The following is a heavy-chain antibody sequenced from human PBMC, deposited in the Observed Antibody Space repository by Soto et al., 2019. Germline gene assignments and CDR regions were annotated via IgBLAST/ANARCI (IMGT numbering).Heavy chain of an antibody. CDR2: IYYSGST. D-gene: IGHD1-7*01. V-gene: IGHV4-30-4*02. CDR3: ARAAWLTGTFYYYYGMDV. J-gene: IGHJ6*02. CDR1: GGSISSGDYY. Sequence: SETLSLTCTVSGGSISSGDYYWSWIRQPPGKGLEWIGYIYYSGSTYYNPSLKSRVTISVDTSKNQFSLKLSSVTAADTAVYYCARAAWLTGTFYYYYGMDVWGQGTTVTVSS.